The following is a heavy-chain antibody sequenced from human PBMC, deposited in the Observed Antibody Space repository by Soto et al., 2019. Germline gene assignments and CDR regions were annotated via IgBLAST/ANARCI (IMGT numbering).Heavy chain of an antibody. CDR2: IIPIFGTA. J-gene: IGHJ6*02. V-gene: IGHV1-69*13. CDR3: AKVRYSSPMGYYYGMDV. Sequence: SVKVSCKASRVAFSKFIVTWVRQAPGLGLEWVGGIIPIFGTANYAQKFQGRVTIIADESTSTSYMEVNNLRSEDTAVYYCAKVRYSSPMGYYYGMDVWGQGTTVTVSS. D-gene: IGHD6-19*01. CDR1: RVAFSKFI.